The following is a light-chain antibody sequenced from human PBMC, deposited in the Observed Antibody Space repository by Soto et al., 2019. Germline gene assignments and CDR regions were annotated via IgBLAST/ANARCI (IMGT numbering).Light chain of an antibody. Sequence: EIVVTQSPATLSVSPGERATLSCRVSQSVNGHLAWYQQRPGQAPRLLIYGTSTRATDVPLRFSGGGSGTEFTLTISSLQSEDFAVYYCQQYGSSGTFGQGTKVEIK. CDR2: GTS. CDR3: QQYGSSGT. V-gene: IGKV3-15*01. J-gene: IGKJ1*01. CDR1: QSVNGH.